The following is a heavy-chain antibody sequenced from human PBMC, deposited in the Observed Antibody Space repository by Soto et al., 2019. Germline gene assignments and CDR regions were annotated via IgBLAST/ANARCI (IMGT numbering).Heavy chain of an antibody. V-gene: IGHV4-34*01. CDR2: VHPSGST. Sequence: SATLSLPFSVFRSSIAEHYWAWVLQSPDTGRVWFGEVHPSGSTDYNPSLKSRLTLSLDTSKNQFSLKVASVTAADTAVYFCARGKPSGYRFGPRNFFYYGLDVWGPGNTVNGS. D-gene: IGHD5-18*01. CDR1: RSSIAEHY. CDR3: ARGKPSGYRFGPRNFFYYGLDV. J-gene: IGHJ6*02.